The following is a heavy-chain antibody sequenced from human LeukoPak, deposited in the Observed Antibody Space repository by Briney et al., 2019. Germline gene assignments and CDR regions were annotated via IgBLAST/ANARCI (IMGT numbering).Heavy chain of an antibody. J-gene: IGHJ4*02. D-gene: IGHD4/OR15-4a*01. CDR3: TRDSANYHFAY. CDR2: LYSGGAT. V-gene: IGHV3-66*01. Sequence: GGSLRLSCEASGFTVKDNFMSWVRQAPGKGLEWVSVLYSGGATYYADSVKGRFIISRDNSKNTVSLQMNDLRTEDTAFYYCTRDSANYHFAYWGQGALVTVSS. CDR1: GFTVKDNF.